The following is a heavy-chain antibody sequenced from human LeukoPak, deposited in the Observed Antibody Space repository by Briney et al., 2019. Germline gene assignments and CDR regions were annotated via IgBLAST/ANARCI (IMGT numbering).Heavy chain of an antibody. D-gene: IGHD2-2*01. CDR1: GGSISSYY. CDR2: IYYSGST. V-gene: IGHV4-59*08. CDR3: ARSRSSTSCQRCADWFDP. J-gene: IGHJ5*02. Sequence: SETLSLTCTVSGGSISSYYWSWIRQPPGKGLEWIGYIYYSGSTNYNPSLKSRVTISVDTSKNQFSLKLSSVTAADTAVYYCARSRSSTSCQRCADWFDPWGQGTLVTVSS.